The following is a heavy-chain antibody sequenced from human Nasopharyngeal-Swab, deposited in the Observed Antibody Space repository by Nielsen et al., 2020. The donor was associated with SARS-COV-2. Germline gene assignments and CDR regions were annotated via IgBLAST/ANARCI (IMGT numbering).Heavy chain of an antibody. CDR3: ARCSGWDRRNDY. CDR2: IYHSGST. V-gene: IGHV4-4*02. D-gene: IGHD6-19*01. J-gene: IGHJ4*02. Sequence: VRQAPGKGLEWIGEIYHSGSTNYNPSLKSRVTISVDKSKNQFSLKLSSVTAADTAVYYCARCSGWDRRNDYWSQGTLVTVSS.